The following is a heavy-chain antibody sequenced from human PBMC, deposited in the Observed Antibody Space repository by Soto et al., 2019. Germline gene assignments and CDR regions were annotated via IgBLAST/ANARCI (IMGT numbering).Heavy chain of an antibody. CDR1: GYTFSGFD. J-gene: IGHJ6*02. CDR3: ARGNPFNYAGFDV. V-gene: IGHV1-8*01. Sequence: ASVKVSGKASGYTFSGFDINWLRQASGQGPEWMGWMNAKSGDTFFPQRFQGKFNMTWDTSLSTAYMEVGSLTSDDTAIYYCARGNPFNYAGFDVWGQGTTVTVSS. CDR2: MNAKSGDT. D-gene: IGHD3-16*01.